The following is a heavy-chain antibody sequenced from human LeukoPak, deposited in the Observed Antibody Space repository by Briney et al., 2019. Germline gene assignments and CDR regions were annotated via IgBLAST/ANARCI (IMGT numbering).Heavy chain of an antibody. V-gene: IGHV3-20*04. Sequence: GGFLRLSCAASGFTFDDYGMSWVRQAPGKGLEWVSGINWNGGSTGYADSVKGRFTISRDNAKNSLYLQMNSLRAEDTALYYCARERTVVTPGRWRASGGAFDIWGQGTMVTVSS. CDR2: INWNGGST. CDR3: ARERTVVTPGRWRASGGAFDI. J-gene: IGHJ3*02. CDR1: GFTFDDYG. D-gene: IGHD4-23*01.